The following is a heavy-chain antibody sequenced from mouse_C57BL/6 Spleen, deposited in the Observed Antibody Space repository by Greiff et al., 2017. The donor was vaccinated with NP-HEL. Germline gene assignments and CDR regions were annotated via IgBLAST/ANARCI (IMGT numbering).Heavy chain of an antibody. CDR2: IYPRSGNT. CDR3: AREAATYYFDY. Sequence: VKLMESGAELARPGASVKLSCKASGYTFTSYGISWVKQRTGQGLEWIGEIYPRSGNTYYNEKFKGKATLTADKSSSTAYMELRSLTSEDSAVYFCAREAATYYFDYWGQGTTLTVSS. J-gene: IGHJ2*01. D-gene: IGHD1-2*01. CDR1: GYTFTSYG. V-gene: IGHV1-81*01.